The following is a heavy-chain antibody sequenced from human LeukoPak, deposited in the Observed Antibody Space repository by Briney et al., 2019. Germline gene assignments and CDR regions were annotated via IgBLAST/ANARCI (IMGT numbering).Heavy chain of an antibody. D-gene: IGHD3-22*01. Sequence: ASVKVSCKASGYTFTSYGISWVRQAPGQGLEWMGWISAYNGNTNYAQKLQGRITMTTDTSTSTAYMELRSLRSDDTAVYYCARVRRIYDSSGYYNLFDYWGQGTLVTVSS. CDR2: ISAYNGNT. J-gene: IGHJ4*02. CDR3: ARVRRIYDSSGYYNLFDY. V-gene: IGHV1-18*01. CDR1: GYTFTSYG.